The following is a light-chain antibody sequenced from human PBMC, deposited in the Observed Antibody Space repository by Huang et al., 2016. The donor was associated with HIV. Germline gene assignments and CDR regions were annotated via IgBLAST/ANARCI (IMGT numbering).Light chain of an antibody. V-gene: IGKV3-15*01. Sequence: DTVMTQTPATLSVSPGARATLSCRASQSVGSKLAWFQQKPGQAPRLLIHGASTRATGIPARFGGSGSGTEFTLTISSLQSEDFAVYYCQQYNNWPYTFGQGTKLEIK. CDR1: QSVGSK. CDR3: QQYNNWPYT. CDR2: GAS. J-gene: IGKJ2*01.